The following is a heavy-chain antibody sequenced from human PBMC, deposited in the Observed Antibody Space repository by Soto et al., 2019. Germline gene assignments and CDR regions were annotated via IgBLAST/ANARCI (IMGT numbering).Heavy chain of an antibody. CDR3: ATDLIAAISTSSELYNYNYYGMDV. CDR1: GFTFSSYG. Sequence: GGSLRLSCAASGFTFSSYGMHWVRQAPGKGLEWVGVISYDGSNKYYVDSVKGRFTISRDNSKNTLYLQMKSPRAADEAAFYCATDLIAAISTSSELYNYNYYGMDVWGQGTTVTVSS. D-gene: IGHD2-2*01. J-gene: IGHJ6*02. CDR2: ISYDGSNK. V-gene: IGHV3-30*03.